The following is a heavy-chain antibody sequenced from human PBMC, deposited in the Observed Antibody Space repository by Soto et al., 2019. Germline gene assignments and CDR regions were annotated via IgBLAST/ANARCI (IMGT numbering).Heavy chain of an antibody. CDR2: IIPIFGTA. Sequence: ASVKVSCKASGGTFSSYAISWVRQAPGQGLEWMGGIIPIFGTANYAQKFQGRVTITADESTSTAYMELSSLRSEDTAVYYCASFTIPLDRGVVDILTGDDAFYICGQGTMVTVSS. J-gene: IGHJ3*02. CDR3: ASFTIPLDRGVVDILTGDDAFYI. CDR1: GGTFSSYA. D-gene: IGHD3-9*01. V-gene: IGHV1-69*13.